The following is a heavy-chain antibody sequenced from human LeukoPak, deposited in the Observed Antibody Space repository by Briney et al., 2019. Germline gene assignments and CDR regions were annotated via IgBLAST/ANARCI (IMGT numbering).Heavy chain of an antibody. CDR1: GFTISSYW. Sequence: PGGSLRLSCAASGFTISSYWMNWVRQAPGKGLEWVSHISSGSSPKYYADSVRGRFTISRDNAKKSLYLQMNSLRVEDTAVYYCARGDDGAYWGQGTLVTVSS. CDR3: ARGDDGAY. J-gene: IGHJ4*02. V-gene: IGHV3-48*04. D-gene: IGHD3-16*01. CDR2: ISSGSSPK.